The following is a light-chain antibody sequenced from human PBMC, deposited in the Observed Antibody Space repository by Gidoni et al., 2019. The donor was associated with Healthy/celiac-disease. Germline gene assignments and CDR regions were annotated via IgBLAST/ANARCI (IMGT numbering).Light chain of an antibody. V-gene: IGKV1-33*01. CDR3: QLHGI. Sequence: DIQMTHSPSSLPASVGDRVTITCQAIQDISNYLNWYQQKPGKAPKHLIYDASNLETGVPSRFSGRGSGTDFTFTISSLQPEDIATYYCQLHGIFGGGTKVEIK. J-gene: IGKJ4*01. CDR1: QDISNY. CDR2: DAS.